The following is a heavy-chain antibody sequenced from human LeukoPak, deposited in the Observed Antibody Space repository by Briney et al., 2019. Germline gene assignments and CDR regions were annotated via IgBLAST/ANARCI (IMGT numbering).Heavy chain of an antibody. CDR2: INHSGST. J-gene: IGHJ2*01. CDR3: ARGRGWLPEISIGKYWYFDL. V-gene: IGHV4-34*01. Sequence: PSETLSLTCAVYGGSFSGYYWSWIRQPPGKGLEWIGEINHSGSTNYNPSLKSRVTISVDTSKNQFSLKLSSVTAADTAVYYCARGRGWLPEISIGKYWYFDLWGRGTLVTVSS. CDR1: GGSFSGYY. D-gene: IGHD5-12*01.